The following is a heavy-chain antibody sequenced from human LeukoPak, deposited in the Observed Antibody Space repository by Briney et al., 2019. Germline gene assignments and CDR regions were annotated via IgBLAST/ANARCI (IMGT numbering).Heavy chain of an antibody. D-gene: IGHD4-17*01. Sequence: GGSLRLSCAASGFTFSSYSMNWVRQAPGKGLEWASYISSSSSTIYYADSVKGRFTISRDNAKNSLYLQMNSLRAEDTAVYYCVRGGYGSIDYWGQGTLVTVSS. V-gene: IGHV3-48*01. CDR1: GFTFSSYS. CDR3: VRGGYGSIDY. CDR2: ISSSSSTI. J-gene: IGHJ4*02.